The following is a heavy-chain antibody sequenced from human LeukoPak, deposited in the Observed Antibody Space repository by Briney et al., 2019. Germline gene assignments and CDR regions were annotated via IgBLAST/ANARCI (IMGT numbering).Heavy chain of an antibody. D-gene: IGHD3-22*01. Sequence: PGGSLRLSCAASGFTFSSYAMSWVRQAPGKGLEWVSAISGSGGSTYYADSVKGRFTISRDNSKNTLYLQMNSLRAEDTAVYYCARDRLRDYYDSSGYSNFDYWGQGTLVTVSS. V-gene: IGHV3-23*01. J-gene: IGHJ4*02. CDR1: GFTFSSYA. CDR2: ISGSGGST. CDR3: ARDRLRDYYDSSGYSNFDY.